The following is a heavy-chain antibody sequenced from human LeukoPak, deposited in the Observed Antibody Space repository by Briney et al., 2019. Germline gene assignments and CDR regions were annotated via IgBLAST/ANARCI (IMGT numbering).Heavy chain of an antibody. J-gene: IGHJ4*02. CDR1: GFTFSDHY. D-gene: IGHD2-21*02. Sequence: PGGSLRLSCAASGFTFSDHYMDWVRQAPGKGLEWVGRTRNKVNSYTTEYAASVKGRFTISRDDSKNSLYLQMNSLKTEDTAVYYCARVCRGGDCYGCGDYWGQGTLVTVSS. CDR3: ARVCRGGDCYGCGDY. CDR2: TRNKVNSYTT. V-gene: IGHV3-72*01.